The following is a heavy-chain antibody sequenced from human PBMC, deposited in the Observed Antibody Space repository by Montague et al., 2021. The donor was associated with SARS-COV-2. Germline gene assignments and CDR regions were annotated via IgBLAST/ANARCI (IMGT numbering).Heavy chain of an antibody. CDR1: GFTFSSYS. J-gene: IGHJ6*02. V-gene: IGHV3-48*04. Sequence: SRSLSCAASGFTFSSYSMNWVRQAPGKGLEWVSYISSSSNPIYYADPVQGRFTISRDNAKNSLYLQMNSLRAEDTAVYYCARDRGGSVSSGPYYYGMDVWGQGTTVTVSS. D-gene: IGHD6-19*01. CDR2: ISSSSNPI. CDR3: ARDRGGSVSSGPYYYGMDV.